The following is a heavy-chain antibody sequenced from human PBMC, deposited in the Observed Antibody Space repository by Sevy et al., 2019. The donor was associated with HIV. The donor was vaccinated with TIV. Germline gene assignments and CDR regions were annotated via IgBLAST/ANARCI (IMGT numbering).Heavy chain of an antibody. D-gene: IGHD2-2*02. CDR1: GDSINTYY. J-gene: IGHJ4*02. V-gene: IGHV4-59*08. CDR2: VSHSGNT. Sequence: SGTLSLTCTVSGDSINTYYWRWVREPPGKGLEWVGYVSHSGNTNYKPSPKSRGSMSVDTSTNQFSLKVKSVTAADTAVYYCARLRWDLVVVPGATPGCYFDSWGQGTLVTVSS. CDR3: ARLRWDLVVVPGATPGCYFDS.